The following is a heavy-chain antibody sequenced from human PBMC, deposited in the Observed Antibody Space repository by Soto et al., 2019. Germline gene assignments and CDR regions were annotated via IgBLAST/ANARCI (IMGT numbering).Heavy chain of an antibody. V-gene: IGHV2-5*02. J-gene: IGHJ6*02. CDR1: GFSLSTSGVG. CDR2: IYWDDDK. CDR3: AHFPGIAAAGNYYYYYGMDV. D-gene: IGHD6-13*01. Sequence: QITLKESGPTLVKPTQTLTLTCTFSGFSLSTSGVGVGWIRQPPGKALEWLALIYWDDDKRYSPSLKSRLTITKDTSKNQVVLTMTNMDPVDTATYYCAHFPGIAAAGNYYYYYGMDVWGQGTTVTVSS.